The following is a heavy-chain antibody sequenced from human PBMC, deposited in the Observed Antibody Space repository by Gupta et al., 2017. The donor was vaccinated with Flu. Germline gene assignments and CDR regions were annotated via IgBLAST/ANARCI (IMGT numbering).Heavy chain of an antibody. CDR3: TSGSYLDH. D-gene: IGHD1-26*01. J-gene: IGHJ4*02. Sequence: QVQLVQSGGGVVQPGRSLRTSCAVSGFTFSSYGMHWVRQAPGKGLGWVALIWSDGNNKYYTDSVKGRFTISRDNSKNTLYLQMNSLRGEDTAVYYCTSGSYLDHWGQGTPVTVSP. CDR2: IWSDGNNK. CDR1: GFTFSSYG. V-gene: IGHV3-33*08.